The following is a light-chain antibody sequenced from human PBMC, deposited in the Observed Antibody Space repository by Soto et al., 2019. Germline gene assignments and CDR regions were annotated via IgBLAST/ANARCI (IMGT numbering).Light chain of an antibody. Sequence: DIQMTHSPSSLSASVGDRVTITCRASQDISTYLAWYQQRSGNAPQLLIYAASTLQTGVPSRFSGSGSGTDLTLTISSLQPEDFATYYCQQSYSTPWTFGQGTKVGI. CDR3: QQSYSTPWT. CDR1: QDISTY. J-gene: IGKJ1*01. CDR2: AAS. V-gene: IGKV1-27*01.